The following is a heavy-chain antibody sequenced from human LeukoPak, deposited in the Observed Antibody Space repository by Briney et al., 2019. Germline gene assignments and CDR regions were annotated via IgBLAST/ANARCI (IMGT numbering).Heavy chain of an antibody. Sequence: ASVKVSCKASGYTFTSYGISWVRQAPGQGLEWMGWISAYNGNTNYAQKLQGRVTMTTDTSTSTAYMELRSLRSDDTAVYYCARVLLWFGELLYQSYFDYWGQGTLVTVSS. V-gene: IGHV1-18*01. J-gene: IGHJ4*02. CDR2: ISAYNGNT. CDR3: ARVLLWFGELLYQSYFDY. CDR1: GYTFTSYG. D-gene: IGHD3-10*01.